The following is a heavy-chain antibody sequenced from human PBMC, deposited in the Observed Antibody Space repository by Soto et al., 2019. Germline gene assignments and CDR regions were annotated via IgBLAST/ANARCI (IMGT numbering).Heavy chain of an antibody. Sequence: ASVKVSCKASGGTFSSYTISWVRQAPGQGLEWMGRIIPILGIANYAQKFQGRVTITADKSTSTAYMELSSLRSEDTAVYYCARESEITIFGVVIYYFDYWGQGTLVTVSS. CDR1: GGTFSSYT. V-gene: IGHV1-69*04. CDR3: ARESEITIFGVVIYYFDY. D-gene: IGHD3-3*01. CDR2: IIPILGIA. J-gene: IGHJ4*02.